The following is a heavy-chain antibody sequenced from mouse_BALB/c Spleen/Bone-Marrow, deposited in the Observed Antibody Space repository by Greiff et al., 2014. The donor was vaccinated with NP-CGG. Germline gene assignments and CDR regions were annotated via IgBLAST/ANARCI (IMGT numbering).Heavy chain of an antibody. CDR1: GFTFSDYY. CDR2: ISDGGSYT. D-gene: IGHD1-1*02. CDR3: ARSGERYGAMDY. V-gene: IGHV5-4*02. Sequence: VKLVESGGGLVKPGGSLKLSCAASGFTFSDYYMYWVRQTPEKRLEWVETISDGGSYTYYTDSVKGRFTISRDNAKNNLYLQMSSLKSEDTAMYYCARSGERYGAMDYWGQGTSVTVFS. J-gene: IGHJ4*01.